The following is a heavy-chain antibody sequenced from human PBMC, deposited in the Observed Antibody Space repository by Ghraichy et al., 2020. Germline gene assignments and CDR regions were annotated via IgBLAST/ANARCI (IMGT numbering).Heavy chain of an antibody. CDR2: IYTSGST. CDR3: ARVNEWSDSSGYYRELLYYFDY. V-gene: IGHV4-4*09. Sequence: SQTLSLTCAVYGGSFSGYYWSWIRQPPGKGLEWIGYIYTSGSTNYNPSLKSRVTISVDTSKNQFSLKLSSVTAADTAVYYCARVNEWSDSSGYYRELLYYFDYWGQGTLVTVSS. J-gene: IGHJ4*02. D-gene: IGHD3-22*01. CDR1: GGSFSGYY.